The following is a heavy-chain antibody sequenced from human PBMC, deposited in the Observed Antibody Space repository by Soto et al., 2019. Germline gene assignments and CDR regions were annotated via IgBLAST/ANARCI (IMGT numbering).Heavy chain of an antibody. CDR3: AREGPRPYYYYGMDV. CDR1: GYTFSMAG. Sequence: ASVKVSCKSSGYTFSMAGLSWVRQAPGQGLEWMGWISGYNGNTNYEQKFQDRVTMTTDTTTNTAYMELRSLRSDDTAVYYCAREGPRPYYYYGMDVWGQGTTVTVSS. V-gene: IGHV1-18*01. J-gene: IGHJ6*02. CDR2: ISGYNGNT.